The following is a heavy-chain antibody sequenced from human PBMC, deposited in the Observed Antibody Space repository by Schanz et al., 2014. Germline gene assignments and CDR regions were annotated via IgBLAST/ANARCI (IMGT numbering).Heavy chain of an antibody. V-gene: IGHV4-59*12. D-gene: IGHD4-17*01. CDR1: GRSISSYY. J-gene: IGHJ5*01. Sequence: QVQLQESGPGLVKPSETLSLTCSVSGRSISSYYWSWIRQPPGKGLEWIGHIYYSGSTNYNPSLKSRVTISADTSKNQLSLKRTSVTAADTAVYYCARSPGDFPGWFDSWGQGTLVTVSS. CDR2: IYYSGST. CDR3: ARSPGDFPGWFDS.